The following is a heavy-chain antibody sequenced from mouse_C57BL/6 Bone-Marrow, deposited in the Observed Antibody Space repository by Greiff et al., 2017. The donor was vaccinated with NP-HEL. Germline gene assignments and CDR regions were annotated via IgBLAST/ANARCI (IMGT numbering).Heavy chain of an antibody. CDR1: GYAFSSSW. J-gene: IGHJ1*03. V-gene: IGHV1-82*01. CDR2: IYPGDGDT. D-gene: IGHD1-1*01. Sequence: VQLQQSGPELVKPGASVKISCKASGYAFSSSWMNWVKQRPGKGLEWIGRIYPGDGDTNYNGKFKGKATLTADKSSSTAYMQLSSLTSEDSAVYFCARADYYGSSYVNWYLDVWGTGTTVTVSS. CDR3: ARADYYGSSYVNWYLDV.